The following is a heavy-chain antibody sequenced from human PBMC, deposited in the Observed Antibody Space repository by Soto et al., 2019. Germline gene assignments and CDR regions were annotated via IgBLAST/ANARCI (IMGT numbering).Heavy chain of an antibody. CDR3: ARGDRGAFDL. CDR2: IHSDGSST. D-gene: IGHD2-21*02. V-gene: IGHV3-74*01. Sequence: PGGSLRLSCAASGFTFCYYGMHWVRQAPGQRLVWVSRIHSDGSSTTYADSVKGRFTISRDNAKNTLYLQMNSLRAEDTAVYYCARGDRGAFDLWGQGTMVTVSS. J-gene: IGHJ3*01. CDR1: GFTFCYYG.